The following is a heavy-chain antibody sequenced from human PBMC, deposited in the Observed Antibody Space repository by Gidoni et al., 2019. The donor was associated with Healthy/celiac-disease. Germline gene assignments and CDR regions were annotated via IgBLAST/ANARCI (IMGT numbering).Heavy chain of an antibody. Sequence: QVQLVQSGAEVKKPGASVKVSCKASGYTFNSYGISWVRQATGQGLECMGWINAYNGNTNYAQKLQGRVTMTTDTSTSTAYMELRSLRSDDTAVYYCASGLEDGIAVAGPTLDYWGQGTLVTVSS. J-gene: IGHJ4*02. D-gene: IGHD6-19*01. CDR1: GYTFNSYG. V-gene: IGHV1-18*01. CDR3: ASGLEDGIAVAGPTLDY. CDR2: INAYNGNT.